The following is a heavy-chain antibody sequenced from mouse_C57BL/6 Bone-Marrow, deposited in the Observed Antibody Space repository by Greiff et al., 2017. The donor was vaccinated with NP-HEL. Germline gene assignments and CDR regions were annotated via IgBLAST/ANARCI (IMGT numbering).Heavy chain of an antibody. CDR1: GYTFTSYG. CDR2: IYPRSGNT. Sequence: QVQLQHSGAELARPGASVKLSCKASGYTFTSYGISWVKQRTGQGLEWIGEIYPRSGNTYYNEKFKGKATLTADKSSSTAYMELRSLTSEDSAVYFCAPGSAYWGQGTLVTVSA. J-gene: IGHJ3*01. CDR3: APGSAY. V-gene: IGHV1-81*01.